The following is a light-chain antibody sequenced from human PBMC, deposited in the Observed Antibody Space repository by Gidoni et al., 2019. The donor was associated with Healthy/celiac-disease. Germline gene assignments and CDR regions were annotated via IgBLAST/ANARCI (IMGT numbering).Light chain of an antibody. CDR1: QSVSSSY. V-gene: IGKV3-20*01. CDR2: GAS. CDR3: QQYGSSPGHT. Sequence: EIVLPQSPGTLSLSPGERATLSCRASQSVSSSYLAWYQQKPGQAPRLLIYGASSRATGIPDRFSGSGSGTDFTLTISRLEPEDFAVYYCQQYGSSPGHTFGQGTKVEIK. J-gene: IGKJ2*01.